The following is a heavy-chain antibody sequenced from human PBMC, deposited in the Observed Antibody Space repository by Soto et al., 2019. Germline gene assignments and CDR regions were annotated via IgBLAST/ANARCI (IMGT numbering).Heavy chain of an antibody. CDR3: ARDRITMVRGVIRPYGMDV. CDR2: ISSSGSTI. CDR1: GFTFSDYD. V-gene: IGHV3-11*01. J-gene: IGHJ6*02. D-gene: IGHD3-10*01. Sequence: GSLRLSCAAAGFTFSDYDKSWIRQAPGKGLDWVSYISSSGSTIYYADSVRGRFTISRDNAKNSLYLQMNSLRAEDTAVYYFARDRITMVRGVIRPYGMDVWGQGSTVTVSS.